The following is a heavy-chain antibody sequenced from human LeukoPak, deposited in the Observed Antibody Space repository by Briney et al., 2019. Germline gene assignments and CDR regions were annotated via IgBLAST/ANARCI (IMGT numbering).Heavy chain of an antibody. CDR3: ARVHYYYYYMDV. CDR2: IKQDGSEK. J-gene: IGHJ6*03. CDR1: GFTFSSYA. V-gene: IGHV3-7*01. Sequence: GRSLRLSCAASGFTFSSYAMHWVRQAPGKGLEWVANIKQDGSEKYYVDSVKGRFTISRDNAKNSLYLQMNSLRAEDTAVYYCARVHYYYYYMDVWGKGTTVTVSS.